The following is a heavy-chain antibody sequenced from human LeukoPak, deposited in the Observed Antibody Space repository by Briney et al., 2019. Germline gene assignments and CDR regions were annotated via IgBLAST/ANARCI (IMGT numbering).Heavy chain of an antibody. CDR2: KDYSGST. CDR3: ARGSLYYYGSGSPSFDY. Sequence: PSETLSLTCTVSGGSISRYYWSWIRQPPGKGLEWIGYKDYSGSTNYNRSLKSRVTISVDTSKNQFSLKLSSVTAADTAVYYCARGSLYYYGSGSPSFDYWGQGTLVTVSS. J-gene: IGHJ4*02. CDR1: GGSISRYY. D-gene: IGHD3-10*01. V-gene: IGHV4-59*12.